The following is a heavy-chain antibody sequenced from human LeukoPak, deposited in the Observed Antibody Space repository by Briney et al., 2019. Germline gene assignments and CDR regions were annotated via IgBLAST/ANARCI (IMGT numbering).Heavy chain of an antibody. J-gene: IGHJ4*02. CDR3: ARDSMDYGSGPPGY. V-gene: IGHV3-7*01. Sequence: PGGSLRLSCAASGFTFSAYWMTWVRQAPGKGLEWVTIINEGGSLKYYVDSVKGRFTISRDNSKNTVFLQMSSLRSDDTAVYYCARDSMDYGSGPPGYWGQGTLVSVSS. CDR1: GFTFSAYW. D-gene: IGHD3-10*01. CDR2: INEGGSLK.